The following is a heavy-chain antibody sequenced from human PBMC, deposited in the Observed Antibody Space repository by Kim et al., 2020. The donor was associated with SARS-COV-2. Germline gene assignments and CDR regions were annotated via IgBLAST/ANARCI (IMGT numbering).Heavy chain of an antibody. CDR1: GFTFSSYG. CDR3: AKGGRPKGYNWNLTIDY. J-gene: IGHJ4*02. Sequence: GGSLRLSCAASGFTFSSYGMHWVRQAPGKGLEWVAVISYDGSNKYYADSVKGRFTISRDNSKNTLYLQMNSLRAEDTAVYYCAKGGRPKGYNWNLTIDYWGQGTLVTVSS. CDR2: ISYDGSNK. V-gene: IGHV3-30*18. D-gene: IGHD1-7*01.